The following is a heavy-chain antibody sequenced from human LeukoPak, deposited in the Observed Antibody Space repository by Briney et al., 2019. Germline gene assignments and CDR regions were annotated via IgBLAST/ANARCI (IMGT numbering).Heavy chain of an antibody. D-gene: IGHD5-12*01. CDR1: GFTFSSYA. CDR2: ISSNGGRT. Sequence: GGSLRLSCAASGFTFSSYAMHWVRQAPGKGLEYVSAISSNGGRTYYATSVKSRFTISRDNSKNTRYLQMGSLRAEDMAVYYCARGYSGYDLAPFFEYWGQGTLVTVSS. CDR3: ARGYSGYDLAPFFEY. V-gene: IGHV3-64*01. J-gene: IGHJ4*02.